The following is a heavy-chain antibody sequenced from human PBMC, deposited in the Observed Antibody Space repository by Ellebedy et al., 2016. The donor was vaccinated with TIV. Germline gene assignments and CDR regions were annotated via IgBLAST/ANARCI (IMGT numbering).Heavy chain of an antibody. J-gene: IGHJ4*02. V-gene: IGHV4-59*01. Sequence: MPSETLSLTCIVSGGSINNYYWSWIRQPPGKGLEWIGYIYSSGSTNYNPSLKSRVTISVDTSKNQFSLKLSSVTAADTAVYFCARGVGANLDYWGQGTLVPVSS. CDR3: ARGVGANLDY. CDR2: IYSSGST. D-gene: IGHD1-26*01. CDR1: GGSINNYY.